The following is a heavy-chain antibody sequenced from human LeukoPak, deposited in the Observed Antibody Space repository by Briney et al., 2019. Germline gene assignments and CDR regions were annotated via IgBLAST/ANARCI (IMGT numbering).Heavy chain of an antibody. CDR3: ARGGRGTAMVS. CDR2: INHSGST. V-gene: IGHV4-34*01. J-gene: IGHJ4*02. CDR1: GFTFSSYA. D-gene: IGHD5-18*01. Sequence: GSLRLSCAASGFTFSSYAMSWIRQPPGKGLEWIGEINHSGSTNYNPSLKSRVTISVDTSKNQFSLKLSSVTAADTAVYYCARGGRGTAMVSWGQGTLVTVSS.